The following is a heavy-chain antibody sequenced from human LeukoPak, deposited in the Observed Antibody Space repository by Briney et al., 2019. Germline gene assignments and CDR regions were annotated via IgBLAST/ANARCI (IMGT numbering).Heavy chain of an antibody. V-gene: IGHV4-30-4*08. Sequence: PSEIVSLTCTVSGASVSSSNYYWSWIRQPPGKGLEWIGYIYHSGSSYYNPSLKSRVTISVDTSKNQFSLTLSSVTAADTAVYYCARDDGGYDRFDSWGQGTLVTVSS. CDR2: IYHSGSS. D-gene: IGHD5-12*01. J-gene: IGHJ4*02. CDR1: GASVSSSNYY. CDR3: ARDDGGYDRFDS.